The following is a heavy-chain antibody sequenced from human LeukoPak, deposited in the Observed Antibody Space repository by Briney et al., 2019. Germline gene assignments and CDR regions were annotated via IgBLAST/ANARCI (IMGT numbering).Heavy chain of an antibody. D-gene: IGHD6-6*01. V-gene: IGHV3-33*01. J-gene: IGHJ4*02. CDR3: ARWGSSSVDY. CDR2: IWYDGSNK. CDR1: GFTFSSYG. Sequence: GGSLRLSCAGSGFTFSSYGMHWVRQAPGKGLEWVAVIWYDGSNKYHADSVKGRFTISRDNSKNTVYLQMNSLRAEDMAVYYCARWGSSSVDYWGQGTLVTVSS.